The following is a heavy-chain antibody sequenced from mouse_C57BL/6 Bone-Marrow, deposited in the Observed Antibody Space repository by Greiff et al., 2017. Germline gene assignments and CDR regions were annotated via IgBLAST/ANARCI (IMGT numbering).Heavy chain of an antibody. D-gene: IGHD2-1*01. J-gene: IGHJ2*01. CDR3: GTGNYGNYFDY. CDR2: INPYNGDT. V-gene: IGHV1-37*01. CDR1: GYSFTGYF. Sequence: EVHLVESGPELVKPGASVKISCKASGYSFTGYFMNWVKQSHGKSLEWIGRINPYNGDTFYNQKFKGKATLTVDKSSSTAHMELLSLTSEDSAVYYCGTGNYGNYFDYWGQGTTLTVSS.